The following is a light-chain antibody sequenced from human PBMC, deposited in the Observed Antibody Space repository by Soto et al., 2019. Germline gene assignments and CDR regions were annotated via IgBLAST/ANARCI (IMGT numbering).Light chain of an antibody. J-gene: IGKJ5*01. CDR1: QSVSNIY. CDR2: GAS. Sequence: EIVLTQSPGTLSLSPGERATLSCRASQSVSNIYLAWYQQKPGQAPRLLIYGASNRATGIPDRFSGSGSGTDFTLTISRLEPEDFAVYYWQQYGSSPRTFGQGTRLEIK. V-gene: IGKV3-20*01. CDR3: QQYGSSPRT.